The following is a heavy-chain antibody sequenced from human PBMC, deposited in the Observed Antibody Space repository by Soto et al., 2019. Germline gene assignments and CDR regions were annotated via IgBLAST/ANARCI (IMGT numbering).Heavy chain of an antibody. V-gene: IGHV1-18*01. J-gene: IGHJ6*02. Sequence: QVQLVQSGAEVKKPGASVKVSCKASGYTFTSYGISWVRQAPGQGLEWMGWISAYNGNTNYAQKLQGRVTMTTDTSTSTAYMELRSLRSDDTAVYYCARDRALGYCISTSCYPLGDVWDQGTTVTVSS. CDR3: ARDRALGYCISTSCYPLGDV. CDR2: ISAYNGNT. D-gene: IGHD2-2*01. CDR1: GYTFTSYG.